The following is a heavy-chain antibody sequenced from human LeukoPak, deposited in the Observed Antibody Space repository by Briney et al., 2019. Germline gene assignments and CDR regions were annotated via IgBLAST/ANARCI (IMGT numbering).Heavy chain of an antibody. CDR3: ARAQWELLDY. CDR2: IYHSGST. CDR1: GGSISSAAYS. V-gene: IGHV4-30-2*01. D-gene: IGHD1-26*01. Sequence: SQTLSLTCAVSGGSISSAAYSWSWVRQPPGKGLEWIGEIYHSGSTNYNPSLKSRVTISVDKSKNQFSLKLSSVTAADTAVYYCARAQWELLDYWGQGTLVTVSS. J-gene: IGHJ4*02.